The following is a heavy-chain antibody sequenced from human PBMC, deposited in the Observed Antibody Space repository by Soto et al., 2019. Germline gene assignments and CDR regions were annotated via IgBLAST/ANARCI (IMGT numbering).Heavy chain of an antibody. CDR3: ASSPGKDSMGTYFDY. Sequence: SETLSLTCTVSGGSISSGGYYWSWIRQHPGKGLEWIGYIYYSGSTYYNPSLKSRVTISVDTSKNQFSLKLSSVTAADTAVYYCASSPGKDSMGTYFDYWGQGTLVTVSS. J-gene: IGHJ4*02. CDR1: GGSISSGGYY. V-gene: IGHV4-31*03. D-gene: IGHD7-27*01. CDR2: IYYSGST.